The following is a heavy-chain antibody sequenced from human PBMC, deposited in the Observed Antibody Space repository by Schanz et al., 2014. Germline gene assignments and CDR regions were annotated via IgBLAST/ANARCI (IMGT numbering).Heavy chain of an antibody. V-gene: IGHV1-18*01. D-gene: IGHD6-19*01. Sequence: QVQLVQSEAEVKKPGASVKVSCKASGYTFTSYGINWVRQAPGQGLEWMGWISAYNGNTNYAQKLQGRVTMTRNTSISTAYMELSSLRSEDTAVYYCARLGTGMAVAGSVIDSYYYYMDVWGEGTTVTVSS. J-gene: IGHJ6*03. CDR3: ARLGTGMAVAGSVIDSYYYYMDV. CDR2: ISAYNGNT. CDR1: GYTFTSYG.